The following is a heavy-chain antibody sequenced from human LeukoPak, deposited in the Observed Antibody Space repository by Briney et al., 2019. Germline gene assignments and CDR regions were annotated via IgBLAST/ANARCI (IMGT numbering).Heavy chain of an antibody. CDR2: IYSSGFT. Sequence: GGSLRLSCAASGLTVSSDDMNWVRQAPGKGREWVSVIYSSGFTYYTDSVKGRFTISRDNSENTLYLQMNSLRAEDTAVYYCARWDVYDYVWGSYRRPYYYYYYMDVWGKGTTVTISS. D-gene: IGHD3-16*02. V-gene: IGHV3-66*01. CDR1: GLTVSSDD. J-gene: IGHJ6*03. CDR3: ARWDVYDYVWGSYRRPYYYYYYMDV.